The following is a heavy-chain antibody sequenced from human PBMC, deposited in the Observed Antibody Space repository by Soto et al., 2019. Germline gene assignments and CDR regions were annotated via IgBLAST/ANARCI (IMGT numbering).Heavy chain of an antibody. J-gene: IGHJ6*02. Sequence: ASVKVSCKASGYTFTSYGISWVRQAPGQGLEWMGWISAYNGNTNYAQKLQGRVTMTTDTSTSTAYMELRSLRSDDTAVYYCARDFQNDDFWSGYYLPRKKRTSHYGMYVWGQGTTVIVSS. CDR3: ARDFQNDDFWSGYYLPRKKRTSHYGMYV. V-gene: IGHV1-18*01. CDR2: ISAYNGNT. D-gene: IGHD3-3*01. CDR1: GYTFTSYG.